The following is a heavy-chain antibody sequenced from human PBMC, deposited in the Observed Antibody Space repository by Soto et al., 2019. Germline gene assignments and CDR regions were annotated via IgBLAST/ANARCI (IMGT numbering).Heavy chain of an antibody. J-gene: IGHJ4*02. CDR2: ISGYNGNT. V-gene: IGHV1-18*04. Sequence: ASVKVSCKASGYTFASHGISWLRQAPGQGLEWVGWISGYNGNTNYAQKIQGRVTATTDTSTSTVYMELRSLRSDDSAVYYCARDKVEMPTIFDYWGQGTLV. CDR3: ARDKVEMPTIFDY. D-gene: IGHD2-15*01. CDR1: GYTFASHG.